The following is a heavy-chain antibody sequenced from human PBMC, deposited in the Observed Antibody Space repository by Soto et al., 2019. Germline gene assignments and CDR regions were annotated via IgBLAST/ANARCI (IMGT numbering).Heavy chain of an antibody. CDR3: ARQSWYSSSPLDY. CDR1: GGSISSSSYY. J-gene: IGHJ4*02. V-gene: IGHV4-39*01. CDR2: IYYSGST. Sequence: PSDALSLTCTVSGGSISSSSYYWGWIRQPPGKGLEWIGSIYYSGSTYYNPSLKSRVTISVDTSKNQFSLKLSSVTAADTAVYYCARQSWYSSSPLDYWGQGTLVTVSS. D-gene: IGHD6-6*01.